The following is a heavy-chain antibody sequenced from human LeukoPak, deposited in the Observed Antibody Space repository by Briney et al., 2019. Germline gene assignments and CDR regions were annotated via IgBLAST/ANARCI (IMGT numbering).Heavy chain of an antibody. V-gene: IGHV1-3*01. CDR2: INAGNGNT. Sequence: ASVKVSCKASGYTFTSYAMHWVRQAPGQRLEWMGWINAGNGNTKYSQKFQGRVTITRDTSASTAYMELGSLRSEDTAVYYCARDLRYYDSSGYYLDYWGQGTLVTVSS. CDR3: ARDLRYYDSSGYYLDY. D-gene: IGHD3-22*01. J-gene: IGHJ4*02. CDR1: GYTFTSYA.